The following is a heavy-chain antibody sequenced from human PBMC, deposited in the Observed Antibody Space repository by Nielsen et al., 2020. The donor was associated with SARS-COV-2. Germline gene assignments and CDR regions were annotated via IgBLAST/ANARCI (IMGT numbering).Heavy chain of an antibody. Sequence: GESLKISCAASGLTFSNYWMHWVRQAPGKGLVWVSRINSDGSSTSYADSVKGRFTISRDNAKNTLYLQMNSLRAEDTAVYYCARDAANYYGSGSHFDYWGQGTLVTVSS. CDR2: INSDGSST. J-gene: IGHJ4*02. CDR1: GLTFSNYW. V-gene: IGHV3-74*01. CDR3: ARDAANYYGSGSHFDY. D-gene: IGHD3-10*01.